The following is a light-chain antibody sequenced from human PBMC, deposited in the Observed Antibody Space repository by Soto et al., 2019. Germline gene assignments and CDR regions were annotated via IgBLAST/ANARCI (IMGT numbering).Light chain of an antibody. J-gene: IGLJ1*01. Sequence: QSALIQPRSVTGSPGQSVTISCTGTSTDVGGYNYVSWYQQHPGKVPKLMIYDVSKRPSGVPDRFSGSKSGNTASLTISGLQAEDEADYYCCSCAGRDTLHVFGSGTKVTVL. CDR3: CSCAGRDTLHV. CDR2: DVS. V-gene: IGLV2-11*01. CDR1: STDVGGYNY.